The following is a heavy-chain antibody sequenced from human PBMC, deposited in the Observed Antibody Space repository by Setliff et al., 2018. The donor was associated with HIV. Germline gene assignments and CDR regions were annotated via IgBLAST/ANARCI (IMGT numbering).Heavy chain of an antibody. CDR1: GFTFSNYS. CDR2: ISASATYT. J-gene: IGHJ4*02. D-gene: IGHD6-13*01. V-gene: IGHV3-23*01. CDR3: AKDHATSSWFTALLDY. Sequence: GGSLRLSCAASGFTFSNYSMNWVRQTPGKGLEWVSSISASATYTYYADSVKGRFTISRDNSKNTLYLQMNSLRAEDTAVYYCAKDHATSSWFTALLDYWGQGALVTVSS.